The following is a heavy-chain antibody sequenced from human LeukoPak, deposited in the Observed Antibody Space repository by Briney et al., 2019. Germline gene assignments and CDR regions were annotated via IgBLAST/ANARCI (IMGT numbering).Heavy chain of an antibody. Sequence: SETLSLTCNVSGFSISLGYYWVWIRQPAGQGLEWIGSIHPSGTTFYNSSLNSRITMTIDAPKNQFSLRLSLVTAVDTAVYFCATERERRISDWGQGTLVTVSS. CDR3: ATERERRISD. CDR1: GFSISLGYY. D-gene: IGHD1-1*01. J-gene: IGHJ4*02. CDR2: IHPSGTT. V-gene: IGHV4-38-2*02.